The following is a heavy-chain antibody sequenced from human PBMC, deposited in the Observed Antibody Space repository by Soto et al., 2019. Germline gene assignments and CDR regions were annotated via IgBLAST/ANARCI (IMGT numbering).Heavy chain of an antibody. CDR1: GGSISSYY. D-gene: IGHD3-22*01. V-gene: IGHV4-59*08. CDR2: IYYSGST. CDR3: ARQKYYYDSSEPYNWFDP. J-gene: IGHJ5*02. Sequence: SETLSLTCTVSGGSISSYYWSWIRQPPGKGLEWIGYIYYSGSTNYNPSLKSRVTISVDTSKNQFSLKLSSVTAADTAVYYCARQKYYYDSSEPYNWFDPWGQGTLVTVSS.